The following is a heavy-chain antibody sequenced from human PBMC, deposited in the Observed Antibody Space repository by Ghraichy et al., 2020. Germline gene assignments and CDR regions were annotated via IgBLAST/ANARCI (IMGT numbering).Heavy chain of an antibody. V-gene: IGHV4-38-2*02. D-gene: IGHD1-26*01. CDR1: GYSISSGYY. J-gene: IGHJ6*01. CDR2: IHYSGST. CDR3: ARDRSRYTGSYYYYYGIDV. Sequence: SETLSLTCTVSGYSISSGYYWGWIRQSPGKGLEWIGSIHYSGSTYNNPSLKSRVIISVDTSKNQFFLTVSSVTAADTAVYHCARDRSRYTGSYYYYYGIDVWGQGTTVTVSS.